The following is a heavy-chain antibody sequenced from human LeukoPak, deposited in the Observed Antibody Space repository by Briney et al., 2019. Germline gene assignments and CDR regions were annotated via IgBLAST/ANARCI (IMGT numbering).Heavy chain of an antibody. CDR1: GYTFTGYH. J-gene: IGHJ4*02. CDR3: ARDYCSSTSCLFDY. V-gene: IGHV1-2*06. Sequence: ASVKVSCKTSGYTFTGYHMHWVRQAPGQGLEWMGRINPNSGDTNYAQKFQGRVTMTRDTSISTAYMELSRLRSDDTAVYYCARDYCSSTSCLFDYWGQGTLVTVSS. D-gene: IGHD2-2*01. CDR2: INPNSGDT.